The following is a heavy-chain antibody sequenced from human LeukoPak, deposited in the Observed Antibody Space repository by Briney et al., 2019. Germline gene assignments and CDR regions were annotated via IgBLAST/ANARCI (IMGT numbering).Heavy chain of an antibody. D-gene: IGHD2-15*01. CDR2: IYTSGST. Sequence: SETLSLTCTVSGGSISSYYWSWIRQPAGKGLEWIGRIYTSGSTNYNPSLKSRVTMSADTSKNQFSLKLSSVTAADTAVYYCASTAVVEAATSDAFDIWGQGTMVTVSS. V-gene: IGHV4-4*07. J-gene: IGHJ3*02. CDR3: ASTAVVEAATSDAFDI. CDR1: GGSISSYY.